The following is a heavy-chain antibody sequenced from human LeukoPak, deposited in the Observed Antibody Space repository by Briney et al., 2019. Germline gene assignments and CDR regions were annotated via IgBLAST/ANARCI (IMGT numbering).Heavy chain of an antibody. Sequence: GGSLRLSCAASGFTFSSYAMSWVRQAPGKGLGWVSAISGSGGSTYYADSVKGRFTISRDNSKNTLYLQMNSLRAEDTAVYYCARGPLYYATGYWGQGTLVTVSS. CDR3: ARGPLYYATGY. J-gene: IGHJ4*02. CDR2: ISGSGGST. D-gene: IGHD3-10*01. V-gene: IGHV3-23*01. CDR1: GFTFSSYA.